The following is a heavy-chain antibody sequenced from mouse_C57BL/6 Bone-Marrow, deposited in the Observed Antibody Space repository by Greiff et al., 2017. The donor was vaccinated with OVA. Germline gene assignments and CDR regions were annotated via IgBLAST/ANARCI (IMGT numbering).Heavy chain of an antibody. CDR2: ILPSIGRT. CDR1: DSEVFPIAY. D-gene: IGHD3-2*02. CDR3: ARGGSSGSYYAMDY. J-gene: IGHJ4*01. V-gene: IGHV15-2*01. Sequence: QVQLQQSGSELRSPGSSVKLSCKDFDSEVFPIAYMSWVRQKPGHGFEWIGGILPSIGRTIYGEKFEDKATLDADTLSNTAYLELNSLTSEDSAIYYCARGGSSGSYYAMDYWGQGTSVTVSS.